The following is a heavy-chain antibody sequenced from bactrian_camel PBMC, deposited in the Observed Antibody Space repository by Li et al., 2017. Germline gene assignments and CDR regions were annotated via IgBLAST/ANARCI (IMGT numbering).Heavy chain of an antibody. CDR2: ILTDGAST. D-gene: IGHD4*01. J-gene: IGHJ6*01. CDR1: RDTDSVAC. Sequence: HVQLVESGGGSVPAGGSLRLSCAASRDTDSVACIGWFRQAPGKEREGVAGILTDGASTYHADSVKGRFAISVKGRFTLSQDNVKNILYLQMHSLKPEDTAMYYCAADAGLRRRHGAIATMGGLFAYWGQGTQVTVS. CDR3: AADAGLRRRHGAIATMGGLFAY. V-gene: IGHV3S54*01.